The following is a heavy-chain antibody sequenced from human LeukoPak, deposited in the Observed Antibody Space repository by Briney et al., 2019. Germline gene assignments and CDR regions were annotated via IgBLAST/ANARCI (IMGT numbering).Heavy chain of an antibody. CDR1: GGTFSSYA. V-gene: IGHV1-69*05. D-gene: IGHD1-26*01. CDR2: IIPIFGTA. J-gene: IGHJ6*03. Sequence: SVKVSCKASGGTFSSYAISWVRQAPGQGLEWMGRIIPIFGTANYAQKLQGRVTMTTDTSTSTAYMELRSLRSDDTAVYYCAREGGVGPTAPTDYYYYQMDVWGKGTTVTVSS. CDR3: AREGGVGPTAPTDYYYYQMDV.